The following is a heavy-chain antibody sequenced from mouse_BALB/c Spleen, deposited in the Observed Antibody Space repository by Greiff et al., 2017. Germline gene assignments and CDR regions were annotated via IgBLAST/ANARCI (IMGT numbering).Heavy chain of an antibody. V-gene: IGHV5-6-5*01. CDR3: ARGGGYYGSSYNYAMDY. D-gene: IGHD1-1*01. CDR1: GFTFSSYA. CDR2: ISSGGST. Sequence: DVKLVESGGGLVKPGGSLKLSCAASGFTFSSYAMSWVRQTPEKRLEWVASISSGGSTYYPDSVKGRFTISRDNARNILYLQMSSLRSEDTAMYYCARGGGYYGSSYNYAMDYWGQGTSVTVSS. J-gene: IGHJ4*01.